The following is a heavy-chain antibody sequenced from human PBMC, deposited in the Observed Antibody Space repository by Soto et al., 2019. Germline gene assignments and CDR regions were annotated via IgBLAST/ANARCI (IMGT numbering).Heavy chain of an antibody. Sequence: PGESLKISCKVSGYSFSNWWIAWVRQMPGKGLEYMGIIYPSDSQTRYSPSFQGQVTISADKSISTAYLQWSSLKASDTAIYYCARHGFYGDYSSNYFDPWGQGTLVTVSS. CDR1: GYSFSNWW. V-gene: IGHV5-51*01. J-gene: IGHJ5*02. CDR2: IYPSDSQT. D-gene: IGHD4-17*01. CDR3: ARHGFYGDYSSNYFDP.